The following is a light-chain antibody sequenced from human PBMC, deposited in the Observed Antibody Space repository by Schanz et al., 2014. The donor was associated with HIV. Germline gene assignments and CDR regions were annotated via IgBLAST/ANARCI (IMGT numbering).Light chain of an antibody. CDR1: QSISNN. V-gene: IGKV3-15*01. CDR3: HQYYTTPLT. CDR2: GAS. J-gene: IGKJ3*01. Sequence: EIVMTQSPATLYVSPGERATLSCRASQSISNNLAWYQHKPGQAPRLLIYGASTRATGIPARFSGSGSGTEFTLTISSLQSEDFAVYYCHQYYTTPLTFGPGTKVEIK.